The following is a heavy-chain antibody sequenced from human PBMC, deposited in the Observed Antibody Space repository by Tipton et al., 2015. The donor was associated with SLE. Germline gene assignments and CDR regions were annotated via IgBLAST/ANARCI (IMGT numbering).Heavy chain of an antibody. V-gene: IGHV3-33*01. CDR2: IWYEGSNK. CDR1: GFSFSSYG. Sequence: SLRLSCAASGFSFSSYGMHWVRQAPGKGLEWVAVIWYEGSNKYHADSVKGRFTISRDNSKNTLYLQMNSLRAEDTAVYYCARDGSLWSGYYGYNHYYMDVWGKGTTVTVSS. D-gene: IGHD3-3*01. J-gene: IGHJ6*03. CDR3: ARDGSLWSGYYGYNHYYMDV.